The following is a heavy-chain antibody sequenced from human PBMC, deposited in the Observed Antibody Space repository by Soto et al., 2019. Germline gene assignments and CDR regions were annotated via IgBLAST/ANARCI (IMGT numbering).Heavy chain of an antibody. CDR1: GYTFNTYG. D-gene: IGHD3-3*01. CDR2: IGTHNGDT. V-gene: IGHV1-18*01. Sequence: ASVKVSCKASGYTFNTYGFSWLRQAPGQGLEWVGWIGTHNGDTTYAQKFQGRVTMTIDTSTTTSYMELRSLTSDDTAMYFCARDWRGAEGFDPWGQGTLVTVSS. CDR3: ARDWRGAEGFDP. J-gene: IGHJ5*02.